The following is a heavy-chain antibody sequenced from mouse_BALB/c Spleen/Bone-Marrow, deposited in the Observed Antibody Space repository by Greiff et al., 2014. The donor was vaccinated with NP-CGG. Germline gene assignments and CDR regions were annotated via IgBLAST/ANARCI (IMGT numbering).Heavy chain of an antibody. CDR1: GYTFTSYW. CDR3: TRDYDWVPDY. V-gene: IGHV1S5*01. J-gene: IGHJ2*01. D-gene: IGHD1-1*01. CDR2: NFPCSGST. Sequence: QVQLKQSGSGLVRPCASLYLSCKASGYTFTSYWEYWGKRKPRESPVWMWKNFPCSGSTNYDEKFKSKATLTVDTASSTAYMQLSSMTSEDAAVYYCTRDYDWVPDYWGQGTTLTVSS.